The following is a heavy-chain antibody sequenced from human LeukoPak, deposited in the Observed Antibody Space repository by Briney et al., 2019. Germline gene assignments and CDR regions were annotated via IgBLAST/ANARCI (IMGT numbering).Heavy chain of an antibody. D-gene: IGHD6-19*01. V-gene: IGHV3-48*01. CDR2: ISSSSSTI. CDR1: GFAFSDCS. J-gene: IGHJ4*02. CDR3: AREGAVAGFDY. Sequence: GGSQRLSCAASGFAFSDCSMNWVRQAPGKGLEWVSYISSSSSTINYADSVKGRFTISRDNAKNSLYLQMNSLRAEDTAVYYCAREGAVAGFDYWGQETLVTVSS.